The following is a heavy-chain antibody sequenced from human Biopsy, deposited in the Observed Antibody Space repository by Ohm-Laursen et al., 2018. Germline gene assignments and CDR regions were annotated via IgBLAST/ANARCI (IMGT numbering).Heavy chain of an antibody. J-gene: IGHJ4*02. Sequence: SLRLSCSATGFSFSSYGMHWVRQAPGRGLVWVSRINGDGTNTNYADSVKGRFTISRDNAKNTLYLQMNSLRAEDTAVYYCARDNWLGYWGQGALVTVSS. CDR2: INGDGTNT. CDR1: GFSFSSYG. V-gene: IGHV3-74*01. CDR3: ARDNWLGY. D-gene: IGHD6-19*01.